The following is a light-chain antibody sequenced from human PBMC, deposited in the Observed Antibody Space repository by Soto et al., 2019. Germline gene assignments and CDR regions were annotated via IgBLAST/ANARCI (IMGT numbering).Light chain of an antibody. CDR1: QSISSW. CDR2: DAS. CDR3: QQYNSYSAT. V-gene: IGKV1-5*01. J-gene: IGKJ2*01. Sequence: DIQMTQSPSTLSASVGDRVTITCRASQSISSWLAWYQQRPGKAPKLLIYDASSLESGVPSRFSGSGSGAEFTLTISSLQPDDFATYHCQQYNSYSATFGQGTKLEIK.